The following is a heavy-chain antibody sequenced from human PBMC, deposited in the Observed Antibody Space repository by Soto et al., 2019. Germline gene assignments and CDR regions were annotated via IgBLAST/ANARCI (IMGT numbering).Heavy chain of an antibody. V-gene: IGHV3-30*18. CDR3: AKSKAAAGPSNWSDP. J-gene: IGHJ5*02. CDR2: ISYDGSNK. D-gene: IGHD6-13*01. Sequence: QVQLVESGGGVVQPGRSLRLSCAASGFTFSSYGMHWVRQAPGKGLEWVAVISYDGSNKYYADSVKGRFTISRDNSKNTLYLQVNSLRAEDTAVYYCAKSKAAAGPSNWSDPWGQGTLVTV. CDR1: GFTFSSYG.